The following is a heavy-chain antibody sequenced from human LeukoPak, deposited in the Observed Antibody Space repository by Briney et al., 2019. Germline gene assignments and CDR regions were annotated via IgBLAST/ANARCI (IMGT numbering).Heavy chain of an antibody. CDR3: ARASSYGSGNYFDY. D-gene: IGHD3-10*01. Sequence: ASVKVSCKASGYTFTTCGISWVRQAPAQGLEWMGWISGYNGNTKYAQKLQGRVTMTTDTSTSTAYMELRSLRSDDTAGYYCARASSYGSGNYFDYWGQGALVTVSS. CDR2: ISGYNGNT. J-gene: IGHJ4*02. CDR1: GYTFTTCG. V-gene: IGHV1-18*01.